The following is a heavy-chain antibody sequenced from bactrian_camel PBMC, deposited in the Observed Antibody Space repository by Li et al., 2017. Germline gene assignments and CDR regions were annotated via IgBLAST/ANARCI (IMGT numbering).Heavy chain of an antibody. Sequence: HVQLVESGGGSVQAGGSLRLSCAASGNTYSNHCMRWFRQAPGKEREGVAAIDSDGSTNYADSVKGRFTISEDNAKNTVYLQMNSLKPEDTAVYYCAADLNPYGGSCQEGLGYWGQGTQVTVS. CDR3: AADLNPYGGSCQEGLGY. CDR1: GNTYSNHC. J-gene: IGHJ6*01. D-gene: IGHD2*01. CDR2: IDSDGST. V-gene: IGHV3S53*01.